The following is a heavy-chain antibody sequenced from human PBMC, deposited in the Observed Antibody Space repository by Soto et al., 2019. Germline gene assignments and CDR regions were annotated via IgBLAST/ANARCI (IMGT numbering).Heavy chain of an antibody. D-gene: IGHD3-10*01. CDR3: ARVWGGAFDI. CDR2: IYYSGST. V-gene: IGHV4-61*05. Sequence: PSETLSLTCTVSGDSITSNSYFWAWIRQAPGKGLEWIGYIYYSGSTNYNPSLKSRVTISVDTSKNQFSLKLSSVTAADTAVYYCARVWGGAFDIWGQGTMVTVSS. CDR1: GDSITSNSYF. J-gene: IGHJ3*02.